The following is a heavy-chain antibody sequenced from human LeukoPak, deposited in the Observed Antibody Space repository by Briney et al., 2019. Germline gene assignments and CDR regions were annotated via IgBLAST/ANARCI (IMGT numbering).Heavy chain of an antibody. CDR2: IRSKAGSYTT. D-gene: IGHD6-13*01. V-gene: IGHV3-73*01. J-gene: IGHJ4*02. Sequence: GGSLRLSCAASGFTLSGSAMHWVRQASGKGLEWLGRIRSKAGSYTTAYAASVKGRFIVSRDDSKNTAYLQMNSLKTEDTAVYYCRAAADLNDYWGQGTLVTVSS. CDR1: GFTLSGSA. CDR3: RAAADLNDY.